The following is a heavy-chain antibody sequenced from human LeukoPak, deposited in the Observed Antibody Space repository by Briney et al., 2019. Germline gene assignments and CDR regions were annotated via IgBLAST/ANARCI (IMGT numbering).Heavy chain of an antibody. D-gene: IGHD3-10*01. CDR1: GYTFTGYY. J-gene: IGHJ4*02. Sequence: GASVKVSCKASGYTFTGYYMHWVRQAPGQGLEWMGWINPNSGGTNYAQKFQGWVTMTRDTSISTAYMELSRLRSDDTAVYYCAREMGGSGSYYNHLYFDYWGQGTLVTVSS. CDR3: AREMGGSGSYYNHLYFDY. CDR2: INPNSGGT. V-gene: IGHV1-2*04.